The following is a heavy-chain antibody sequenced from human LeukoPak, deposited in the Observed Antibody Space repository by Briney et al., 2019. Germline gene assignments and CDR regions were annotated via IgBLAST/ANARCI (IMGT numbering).Heavy chain of an antibody. V-gene: IGHV1-8*01. CDR1: GYTFTSYD. J-gene: IGHJ6*03. D-gene: IGHD6-19*01. Sequence: ASVKVSCKASGYTFTSYDINWVRQATGQGLEWMGWMNPNSGNTGYAQKFQGRVTMTRNTSISTAYMELSSLRSEDTAVYYCARGAGQWLANPYYYYMDVWGKGTTVTISS. CDR2: MNPNSGNT. CDR3: ARGAGQWLANPYYYYMDV.